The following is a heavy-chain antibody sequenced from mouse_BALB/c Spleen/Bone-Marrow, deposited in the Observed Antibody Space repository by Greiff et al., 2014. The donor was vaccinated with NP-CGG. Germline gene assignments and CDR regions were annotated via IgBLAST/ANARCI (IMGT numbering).Heavy chain of an antibody. D-gene: IGHD2-14*01. CDR2: INPSSGYT. V-gene: IGHV1-4*01. J-gene: IGHJ1*01. CDR3: ARYRYDWYFDV. CDR1: GYTFTSYT. Sequence: QVQLQQSGAELARPGASVKMSCKASGYTFTSYTMHWVKQRPGQGLEWIGYINPSSGYTNYNQKFNDKATLTADKSSSTAYMHLSSLTSEDSAVYYCARYRYDWYFDVWGAGTPVTVSS.